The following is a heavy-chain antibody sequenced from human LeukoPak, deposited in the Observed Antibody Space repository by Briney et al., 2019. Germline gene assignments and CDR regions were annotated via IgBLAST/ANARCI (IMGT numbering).Heavy chain of an antibody. CDR2: ISSSSNTI. CDR1: GFTFSGYI. V-gene: IGHV3-48*01. Sequence: PGGSLRPSCAASGFTFSGYIMNRVRQAPGKGREWVSFISSSSNTIYYADSVKGRFTVSRDNARNSLYLQMNSLRAEDTAVYYCARDQWLDYWGQGTLVTVSS. D-gene: IGHD6-19*01. CDR3: ARDQWLDY. J-gene: IGHJ4*02.